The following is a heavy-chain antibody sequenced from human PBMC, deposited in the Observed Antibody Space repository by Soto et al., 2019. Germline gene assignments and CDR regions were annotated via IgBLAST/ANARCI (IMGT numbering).Heavy chain of an antibody. Sequence: GGSLRLSCAASGFNFRNYAIHWVRQAPGKGLERLAVIWFDGSKEYYADSVKGRFSISRDNSKNMVFLHMNSLTADDADVFYYARTHSMMLLGHFDPWGPGTLVTVSS. CDR1: GFNFRNYA. J-gene: IGHJ5*02. CDR2: IWFDGSKE. CDR3: ARTHSMMLLGHFDP. D-gene: IGHD3-16*01. V-gene: IGHV3-33*01.